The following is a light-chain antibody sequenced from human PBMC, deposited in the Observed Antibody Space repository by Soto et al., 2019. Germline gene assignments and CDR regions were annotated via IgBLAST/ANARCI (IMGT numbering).Light chain of an antibody. CDR1: QNISNY. CDR2: DVS. J-gene: IGKJ1*01. CDR3: QQRSNWTRT. Sequence: NVFIQSPATLSVSPGEKATLSCKASQNISNYLIWYQKKPGQDPRILIYDVSNRATDIPARFSGSGSGTDFNLTISRLEPEDLAVYECQQRSNWTRTFGQGTKVDIK. V-gene: IGKV3-11*01.